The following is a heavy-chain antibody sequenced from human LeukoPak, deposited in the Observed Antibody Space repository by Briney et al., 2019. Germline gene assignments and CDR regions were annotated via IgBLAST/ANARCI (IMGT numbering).Heavy chain of an antibody. CDR1: GFTVSSNY. J-gene: IGHJ4*02. V-gene: IGHV3-66*01. CDR3: ARRSGEGYF. D-gene: IGHD1-26*01. Sequence: PGGSLRPSCAVSGFTVSSNYMTWVRQAPGKGLEWLSVIYSGGDTYYADSVQGRFTISRDNSRNTLYLQMNFLRADDTAVYYCARRSGEGYFWGQGTLVTVSS. CDR2: IYSGGDT.